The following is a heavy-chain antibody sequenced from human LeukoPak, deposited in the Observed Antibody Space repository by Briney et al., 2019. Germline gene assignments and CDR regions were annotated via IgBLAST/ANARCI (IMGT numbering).Heavy chain of an antibody. CDR3: ARDLTLLWFGELSRPKYFDY. CDR2: IKQDGSEK. CDR1: GFTFSSYW. J-gene: IGHJ4*02. Sequence: GGSLRLSCAASGFTFSSYWMSWVRQAPGKGLEWVANIKQDGSEKYYVDSVKGRFTISRDNAKNSLYLQMNSLRAEDTAVYYCARDLTLLWFGELSRPKYFDYWGQGTLVTVSS. V-gene: IGHV3-7*01. D-gene: IGHD3-10*01.